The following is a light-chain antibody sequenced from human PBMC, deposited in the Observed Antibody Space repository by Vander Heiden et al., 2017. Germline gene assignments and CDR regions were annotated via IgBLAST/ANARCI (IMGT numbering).Light chain of an antibody. J-gene: IGLJ3*02. CDR2: EVS. CDR3: SSYAGSNNLV. Sequence: QSALTQPPSASGSSGQSGTMSGAGTNSDFGGYNYVSWYKQHPGKAPELMIYEVSKRPSGVPDRFSGSKSGNTASLTVTGLQAEDEADYYCSSYAGSNNLVFGGGTKLTIL. V-gene: IGLV2-8*01. CDR1: NSDFGGYNY.